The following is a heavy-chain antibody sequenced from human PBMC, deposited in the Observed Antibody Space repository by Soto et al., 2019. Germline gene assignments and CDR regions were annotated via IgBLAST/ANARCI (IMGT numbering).Heavy chain of an antibody. Sequence: GESLKISCAASGFTFSSYSMNWVRQAPGKGLEWVSSISSSSSYIYYADSVKGRFTISRDNAKNSLYLQTNSLRAEDTAVYYCARDFYGDFDFDYWGQGTLVTVSS. D-gene: IGHD4-17*01. CDR3: ARDFYGDFDFDY. V-gene: IGHV3-21*01. CDR1: GFTFSSYS. CDR2: ISSSSSYI. J-gene: IGHJ4*02.